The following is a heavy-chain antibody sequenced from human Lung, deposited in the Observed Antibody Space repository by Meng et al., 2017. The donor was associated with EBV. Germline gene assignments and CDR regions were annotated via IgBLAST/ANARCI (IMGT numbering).Heavy chain of an antibody. J-gene: IGHJ5*02. V-gene: IGHV3-30*18. CDR1: GFTFSDFH. D-gene: IGHD3-10*01. CDR2: MSEDGKTT. Sequence: QVQLVESGGGLVNPGGSLTLSCSXSGFTFSDFHMSWIRHTPGKGLEWVALMSEDGKTTHYLDSVKDRFTITRDISKNTLYLQMTSLRREDTAVYYCAKDLGFGWFGELSSWGQGTLVTVSS. CDR3: AKDLGFGWFGELSS.